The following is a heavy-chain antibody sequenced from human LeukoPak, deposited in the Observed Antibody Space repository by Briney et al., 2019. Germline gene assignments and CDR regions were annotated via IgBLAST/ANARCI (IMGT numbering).Heavy chain of an antibody. D-gene: IGHD4/OR15-4a*01. CDR3: AKDTPWCESHYFFDN. J-gene: IGHJ4*02. V-gene: IGHV3-30*02. CDR1: GCTFSSYG. Sequence: GGSLRLSCVASGCTFSSYGMHWVRQAPGKGLEWVAFIRYTGSDNYADSVKGRFIISRDNSKSTLYLEMNSLRAEDTAVYYCAKDTPWCESHYFFDNWGLGTLVTVS. CDR2: IRYTGSD.